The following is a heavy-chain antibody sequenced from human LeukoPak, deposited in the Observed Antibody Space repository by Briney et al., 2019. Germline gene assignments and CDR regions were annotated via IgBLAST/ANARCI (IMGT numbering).Heavy chain of an antibody. D-gene: IGHD1-26*01. J-gene: IGHJ4*02. V-gene: IGHV4-59*01. CDR3: ARGLGATSV. CDR1: GGSISSYY. CDR2: IYYSGST. Sequence: SETLSLTCTVSGGSISSYYWSWIRQPPGKGLEWIGYIYYSGSTNYNPSLKSRVTISVDTSKNQFSLKLSSVTAADTAVYYCARGLGATSVWGQGTLVTVSS.